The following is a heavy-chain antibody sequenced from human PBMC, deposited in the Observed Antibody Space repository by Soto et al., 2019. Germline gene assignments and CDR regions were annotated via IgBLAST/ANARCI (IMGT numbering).Heavy chain of an antibody. D-gene: IGHD2-2*01. CDR3: ARRHPVVPAAIWGCMDV. CDR2: IIPIFGTA. Sequence: QVQLVQSGAEVKKPGSSVKVSCKASGGTFSSYAISWVRQATGQGLEWMGGIIPIFGTANYAQKFQGRVTITEDKSTSTAYMELSSLRSEDTAVYYCARRHPVVPAAIWGCMDVWGQGTTVTVSS. V-gene: IGHV1-69*06. J-gene: IGHJ6*02. CDR1: GGTFSSYA.